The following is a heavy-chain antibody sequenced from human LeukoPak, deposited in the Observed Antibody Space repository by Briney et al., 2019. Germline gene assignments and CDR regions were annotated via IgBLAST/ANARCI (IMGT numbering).Heavy chain of an antibody. D-gene: IGHD3-16*01. CDR3: ATATYYDYVWGSSTHNWFDP. CDR2: IYPGDSDT. J-gene: IGHJ5*02. CDR1: GYSFTSYW. V-gene: IGHV5-51*01. Sequence: PGESLKISWKGSGYSFTSYWIGWVRQMPGKGLEWMGIIYPGDSDTRYSPSFQGQVTISADKSISTAYLQWSSLKASDTAMYYCATATYYDYVWGSSTHNWFDPWGQGTLVTVSS.